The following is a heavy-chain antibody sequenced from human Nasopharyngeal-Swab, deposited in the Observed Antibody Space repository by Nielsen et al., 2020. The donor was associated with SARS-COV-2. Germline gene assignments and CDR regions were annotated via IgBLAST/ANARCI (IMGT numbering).Heavy chain of an antibody. CDR2: IYSCGST. Sequence: VRQAPGKGLEWVSVIYSCGSTYYADSVKGRFTISRDNSKNTLYLQMNSLRAEDTAVYYCAKGPHHYYGSGSYYPAFDIWGQGTMVTVSS. D-gene: IGHD3-10*01. V-gene: IGHV3-66*03. CDR3: AKGPHHYYGSGSYYPAFDI. J-gene: IGHJ3*02.